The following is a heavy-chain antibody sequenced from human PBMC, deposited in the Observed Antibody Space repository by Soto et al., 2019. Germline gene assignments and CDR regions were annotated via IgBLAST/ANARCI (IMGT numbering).Heavy chain of an antibody. CDR3: AREYLGYMDV. D-gene: IGHD7-27*01. V-gene: IGHV1-3*01. CDR2: INAGNGNT. J-gene: IGHJ6*03. Sequence: QVQFVQSGAEVKKPGASVKVSCKASGYTFTRYIMQWVRQAPGQRLEWMGWINAGNGNTRYSQKFQDRVTITTDTSASTAYMELSSLRSEDTAVYYCAREYLGYMDVWGKWTTVTVSS. CDR1: GYTFTRYI.